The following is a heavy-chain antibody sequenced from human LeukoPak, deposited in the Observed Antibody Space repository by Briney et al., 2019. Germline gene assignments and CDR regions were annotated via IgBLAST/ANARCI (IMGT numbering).Heavy chain of an antibody. V-gene: IGHV4-59*08. D-gene: IGHD5-24*01. Sequence: PSETLSLTCTVSGGAITGYYWSWIRQPPGKGLEWIGYIYYSGSTNYNPSLKSRVTMSVDTSKKQFSLKLRSVTAADTAVYYCARPLGNGYNYWYFDLWGRGTLVTVSS. CDR1: GGAITGYY. J-gene: IGHJ2*01. CDR2: IYYSGST. CDR3: ARPLGNGYNYWYFDL.